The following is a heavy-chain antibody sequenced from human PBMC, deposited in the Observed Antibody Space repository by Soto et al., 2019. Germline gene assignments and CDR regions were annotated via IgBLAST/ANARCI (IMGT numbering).Heavy chain of an antibody. CDR2: IYYSGST. V-gene: IGHV4-30-4*01. Sequence: QVQLQESGPGLVKPSQTLSLTCTVSGGSISSGDYYWSWIRQPPGKGLEWIGYIYYSGSTYYNPSLKSRVTISVDTSKNQFSLKLSSVTAADTAVYYCARDSYDFWSGYEAHGMDVWGKGTTVTVSS. D-gene: IGHD3-3*01. CDR1: GGSISSGDYY. CDR3: ARDSYDFWSGYEAHGMDV. J-gene: IGHJ6*04.